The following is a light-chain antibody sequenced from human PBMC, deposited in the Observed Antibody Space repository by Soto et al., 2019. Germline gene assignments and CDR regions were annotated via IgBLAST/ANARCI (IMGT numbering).Light chain of an antibody. Sequence: EIVTTQSPATLSVSPGERVTLSCRASQSVSSNLAWYQHKLGQAPRLLIYGASTRATGIPARLSGSGSGTDFTLTISSLQSEDFAVYYCQQYNNWPWTFGQGTKVDIK. V-gene: IGKV3-15*01. CDR3: QQYNNWPWT. J-gene: IGKJ1*01. CDR2: GAS. CDR1: QSVSSN.